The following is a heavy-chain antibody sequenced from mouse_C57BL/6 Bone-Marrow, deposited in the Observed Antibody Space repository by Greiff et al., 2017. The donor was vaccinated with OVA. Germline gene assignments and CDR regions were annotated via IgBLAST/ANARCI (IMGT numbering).Heavy chain of an antibody. CDR1: GYTFTSYW. J-gene: IGHJ3*01. Sequence: QVQLQQPGAELVRPGSSVKLSCKASGYTFTSYWMDWVKQRPGQGLEWIGNIYPSDSETHYNQKFKDKATLTVDKSSSTAYMQLRSLTSEDSAVYDCARGGYPWFAYWGQGTLVTVSA. D-gene: IGHD2-2*01. CDR2: IYPSDSET. CDR3: ARGGYPWFAY. V-gene: IGHV1-61*01.